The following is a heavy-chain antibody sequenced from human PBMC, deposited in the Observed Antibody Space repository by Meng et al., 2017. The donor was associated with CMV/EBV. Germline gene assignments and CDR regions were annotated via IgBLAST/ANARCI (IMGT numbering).Heavy chain of an antibody. D-gene: IGHD6-13*01. CDR1: GGSFSGYY. CDR2: IYYSGST. Sequence: SQTLSLTCAVYGGSFSGYYWSWIRQPPGKGLEWIGYIYYSGSTNYNPSLKSRVTISVDTSKNQFSLKLSSVTAADTAVYYCARDLMVDSSSYYYFDYWGQGTLVTVSS. CDR3: ARDLMVDSSSYYYFDY. V-gene: IGHV4-59*01. J-gene: IGHJ4*02.